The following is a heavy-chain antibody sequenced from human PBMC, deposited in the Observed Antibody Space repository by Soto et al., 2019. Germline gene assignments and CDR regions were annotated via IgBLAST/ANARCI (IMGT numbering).Heavy chain of an antibody. CDR1: GYTFTGYY. CDR3: ARGPPIVVVPAAPYYYYMDV. D-gene: IGHD2-2*01. Sequence: ASVKVSCKASGYTFTGYYMHWVRQAPGQGLEWMGWINPNSGGTNYAQKFQGWVTMTRDTSISTAYMELSRLRSDDTAVYYCARGPPIVVVPAAPYYYYMDVWGKGTTVTVSS. CDR2: INPNSGGT. J-gene: IGHJ6*03. V-gene: IGHV1-2*04.